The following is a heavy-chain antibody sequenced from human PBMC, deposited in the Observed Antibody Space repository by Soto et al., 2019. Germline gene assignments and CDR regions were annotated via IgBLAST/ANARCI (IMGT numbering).Heavy chain of an antibody. Sequence: QVQLVESGGGVVQPGRSLRLSCTASGFIFGSYGMHWVRQAPGKGLEWVALISYDGTNKYYPDSVKGRFTISRDNPKNTLYLEMNSLGAGEKAVYYCAGVPRDFCGRDCSSENWGQGTEVTVSS. CDR2: ISYDGTNK. D-gene: IGHD2-21*02. V-gene: IGHV3-30*03. CDR3: AGVPRDFCGRDCSSEN. J-gene: IGHJ4*02. CDR1: GFIFGSYG.